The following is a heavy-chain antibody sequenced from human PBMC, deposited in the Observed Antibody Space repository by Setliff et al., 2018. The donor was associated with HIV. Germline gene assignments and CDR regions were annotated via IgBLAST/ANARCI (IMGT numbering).Heavy chain of an antibody. D-gene: IGHD2-21*01. J-gene: IGHJ5*02. Sequence: EASVKVSCKASGGTFNTYSISWVRQAPGQGLEWMGNLIPVLGTANYAPSFQGRLTITGDESTSTAYMELGSLTSEDTAVYYCARDRRDFRMKNWFDPWGQGTLVTVSS. CDR3: ARDRRDFRMKNWFDP. CDR1: GGTFNTYS. CDR2: LIPVLGTA. V-gene: IGHV1-69*11.